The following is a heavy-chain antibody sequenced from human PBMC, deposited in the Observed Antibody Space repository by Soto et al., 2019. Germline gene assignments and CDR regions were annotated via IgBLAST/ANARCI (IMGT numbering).Heavy chain of an antibody. D-gene: IGHD1-1*01. CDR2: ILGGGSQ. CDR3: AKDRVPDGRWNFDY. Sequence: EVQLLESGGGLVQPGGSLRLSCTASGFTLSTYTMNWVRQAPGRGLEWVAAILGGGSQYYADSVKGRVTISKDISTHTLYLQMNSLTADDTSVYYCAKDRVPDGRWNFDYWGLGTPVTVSS. CDR1: GFTLSTYT. J-gene: IGHJ4*02. V-gene: IGHV3-23*01.